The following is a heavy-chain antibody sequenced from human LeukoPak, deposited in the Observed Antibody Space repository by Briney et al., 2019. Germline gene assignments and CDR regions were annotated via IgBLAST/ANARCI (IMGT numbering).Heavy chain of an antibody. Sequence: PSETLSLTCTVSGGPISTYPWSWIPQPPGKGLEWTRYIYYSGSTNYNPSLKSRVTISVDTSKNQFSLKLSSVTAADTAVYYCARGTVPYYYYYGMDVWGQGTTVTVSS. D-gene: IGHD4-17*01. J-gene: IGHJ6*02. CDR1: GGPISTYP. CDR3: ARGTVPYYYYYGMDV. V-gene: IGHV4-59*01. CDR2: IYYSGST.